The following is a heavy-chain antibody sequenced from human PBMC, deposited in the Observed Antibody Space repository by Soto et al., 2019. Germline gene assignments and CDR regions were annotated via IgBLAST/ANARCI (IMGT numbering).Heavy chain of an antibody. J-gene: IGHJ4*02. Sequence: GASMKVSCKASGYALTTYYIHWVRQAPGQGLEWKGKINPSDNTKKYEQRFQGRVTLIRDTSTSTVYLELSGLRSVDTAVYYCGRTITRSLEWLFDYWGQGTLVTVSS. D-gene: IGHD3-3*01. CDR3: GRTITRSLEWLFDY. CDR2: INPSDNTK. CDR1: GYALTTYY. V-gene: IGHV1-46*03.